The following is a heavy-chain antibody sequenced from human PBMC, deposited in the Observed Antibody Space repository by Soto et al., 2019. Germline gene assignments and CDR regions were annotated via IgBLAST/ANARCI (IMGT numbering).Heavy chain of an antibody. V-gene: IGHV3-23*01. CDR2: ISGSGGST. Sequence: GGSLRLSCAASGFTFSSYAMSWVRQAPGKGLEWVSAISGSGGSTYYADSVKGRFTISRDNSKNTLYLQMNSLRAEDTAVYYYAKVRDYYDSSGYDDAFDIWGQGTMVTVSS. D-gene: IGHD3-22*01. CDR1: GFTFSSYA. J-gene: IGHJ3*02. CDR3: AKVRDYYDSSGYDDAFDI.